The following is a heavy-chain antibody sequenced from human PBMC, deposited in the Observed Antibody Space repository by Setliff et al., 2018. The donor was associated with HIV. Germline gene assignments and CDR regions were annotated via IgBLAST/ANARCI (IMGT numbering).Heavy chain of an antibody. V-gene: IGHV1-69-2*01. D-gene: IGHD3-10*01. CDR2: IDPENDET. J-gene: IGHJ4*02. CDR1: GYTFIDKY. CDR3: ATLDYYGSATYNLALHY. Sequence: KVSCKASGYTFIDKYMHWVRQAPGKGLHWMGRIDPENDETKYSQKFQVRFTMTAERSTDTAYMELGSLRSEDTAIYYCATLDYYGSATYNLALHYWGQGTLVTVSS.